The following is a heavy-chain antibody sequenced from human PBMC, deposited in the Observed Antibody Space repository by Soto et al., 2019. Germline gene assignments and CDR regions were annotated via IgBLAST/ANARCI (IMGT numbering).Heavy chain of an antibody. Sequence: EVQLLEPGGGLVQPGGSLRLSCAASGFTFSSYAMIWVRQAPGKGLEWVSAISVSGGSTYYADSVKGRFTISRDNSKNTLYLQMNSLRADDTAVYYCAKSPYYYHIDVWGKGTTVTVSS. CDR2: ISVSGGST. CDR3: AKSPYYYHIDV. J-gene: IGHJ6*03. V-gene: IGHV3-23*01. CDR1: GFTFSSYA.